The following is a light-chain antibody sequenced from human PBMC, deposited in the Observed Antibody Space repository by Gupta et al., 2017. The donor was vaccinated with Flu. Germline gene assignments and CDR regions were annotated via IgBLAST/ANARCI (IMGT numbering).Light chain of an antibody. CDR2: AAS. J-gene: IGKJ3*01. V-gene: IGKV1-9*01. CDR3: QQLNSYSFT. CDR1: QGLSTY. Sequence: DIQLTQSPSFLSASVGGRVTITCRASQGLSTYLAWYQQKPGEAPKLLIYAASTLQSGVPSRFSGSGSGTEFTLTISSLQPEDFATYYCQQLNSYSFTFGPGTKVDIK.